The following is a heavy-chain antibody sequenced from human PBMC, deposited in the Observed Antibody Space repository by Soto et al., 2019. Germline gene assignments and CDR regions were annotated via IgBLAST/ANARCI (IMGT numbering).Heavy chain of an antibody. V-gene: IGHV5-51*01. CDR2: ISPGDSDT. CDR3: ANVPRGGNLFT. CDR1: GYTFTTYW. J-gene: IGHJ3*01. D-gene: IGHD1-26*01. Sequence: GESLKISCRGSGYTFTTYWIGWVRQMPGKGLEWMGIISPGDSDTRYSPPFQGQVTISADTSITTAYLQWSSLKASDTAMYYCANVPRGGNLFTWGQGTMVTVSS.